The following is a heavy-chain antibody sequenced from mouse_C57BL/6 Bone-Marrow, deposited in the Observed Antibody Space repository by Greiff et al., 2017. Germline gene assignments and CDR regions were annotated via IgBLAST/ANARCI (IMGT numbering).Heavy chain of an antibody. CDR2: FYPGSGSI. D-gene: IGHD1-1*01. Sequence: VQLQQSGAELVKPGASVKLSCKASGYTFTEYTIHWVKQRSGQGLEWIGWFYPGSGSIKYNEKFKDKATLTADKSSSTVYMELSRLTSEDSAVYFCARHEKGYYGSSKAWFAYWGQGTLVTVSA. CDR1: GYTFTEYT. J-gene: IGHJ3*01. CDR3: ARHEKGYYGSSKAWFAY. V-gene: IGHV1-62-2*01.